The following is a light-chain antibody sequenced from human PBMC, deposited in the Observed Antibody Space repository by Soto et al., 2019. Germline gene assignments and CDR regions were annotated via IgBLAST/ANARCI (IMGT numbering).Light chain of an antibody. CDR1: QSVSSSY. J-gene: IGKJ4*01. V-gene: IGKV3-20*01. Sequence: EIVLTQSPGTLSLSPGERATLSCRASQSVSSSYLAWYQQKPGQAPRLLIYGASSRATGIPDRFSGSGSGTDFTLTISRLEPEDYAVYYWQQYGSLVLTFGGGTKVEIK. CDR2: GAS. CDR3: QQYGSLVLT.